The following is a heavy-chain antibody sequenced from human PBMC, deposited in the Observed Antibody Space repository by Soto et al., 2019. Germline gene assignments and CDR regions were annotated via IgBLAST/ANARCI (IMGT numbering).Heavy chain of an antibody. D-gene: IGHD3-10*01. V-gene: IGHV4-59*01. CDR3: ARDRRYYGSGSYRPYYYGTDV. CDR2: IYYSGST. J-gene: IGHJ6*02. CDR1: GGSISSYY. Sequence: PSETLSLTCTVSGGSISSYYWSWIRQPPGKGLEWIGYIYYSGSTNYNPSLKSRVTISVDTSKNQFSLKLSSVTAADTAVYYCARDRRYYGSGSYRPYYYGTDVWGQGTTVTVSS.